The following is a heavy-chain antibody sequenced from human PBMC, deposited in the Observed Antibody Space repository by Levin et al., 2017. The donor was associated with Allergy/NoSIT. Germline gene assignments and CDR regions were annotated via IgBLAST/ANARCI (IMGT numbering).Heavy chain of an antibody. CDR2: ISYDGSNK. Sequence: GGSLRLSCAASGFTFSSYGMHWVRQAPGKGLEWVAVISYDGSNKYYADSVKGRFTISRDNSKNTLYLQMNSLRAEDTAVYYCAKDTEKLAWFGELWEGFDYWGQGTLVTVSS. D-gene: IGHD3-10*01. CDR3: AKDTEKLAWFGELWEGFDY. V-gene: IGHV3-30*18. CDR1: GFTFSSYG. J-gene: IGHJ4*02.